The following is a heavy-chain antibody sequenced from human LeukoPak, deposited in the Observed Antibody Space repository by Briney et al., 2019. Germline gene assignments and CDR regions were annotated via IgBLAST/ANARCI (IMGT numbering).Heavy chain of an antibody. Sequence: KSSETLSLTCTVSGGSFSSSSYYWGWVRQPPGKGLEWIGSIYYSGNTYYNPSLKSRVTISVDTSKNQFSLKLSSVTAADTAVYYCARAGSYSSSPDYWGQGTLVTVSS. J-gene: IGHJ4*02. D-gene: IGHD6-6*01. CDR3: ARAGSYSSSPDY. V-gene: IGHV4-39*07. CDR1: GGSFSSSSYY. CDR2: IYYSGNT.